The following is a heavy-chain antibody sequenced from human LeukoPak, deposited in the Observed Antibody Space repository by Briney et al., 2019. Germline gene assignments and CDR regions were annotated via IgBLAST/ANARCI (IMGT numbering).Heavy chain of an antibody. CDR3: ASNSGANWNHPYYFDY. V-gene: IGHV4-34*01. D-gene: IGHD1-14*01. CDR1: GGSFSGYY. Sequence: SETLSLTCAVYGGSFSGYYWSWIRQPPGKGLEWIGEINHSGSTNYNPSLKSRVTISVDTSKNQFSLKLSSVTAADTAVYYCASNSGANWNHPYYFDYWGQGTLVTVSS. J-gene: IGHJ4*02. CDR2: INHSGST.